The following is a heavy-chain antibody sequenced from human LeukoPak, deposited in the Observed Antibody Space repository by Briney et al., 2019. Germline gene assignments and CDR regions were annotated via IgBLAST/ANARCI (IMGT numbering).Heavy chain of an antibody. V-gene: IGHV3-74*01. CDR1: GFTFSNYW. CDR2: INTGGSST. CDR3: ARSSHADDY. D-gene: IGHD2-15*01. J-gene: IGHJ4*02. Sequence: PGGSLRLSCAASGFTFSNYWMHWVRQVPGKGLVWASRINTGGSSTTYADSVKGRFTISRDNAKNTLYLQMNSLRAEDTAVYYCARSSHADDYWGQGTLVTVSS.